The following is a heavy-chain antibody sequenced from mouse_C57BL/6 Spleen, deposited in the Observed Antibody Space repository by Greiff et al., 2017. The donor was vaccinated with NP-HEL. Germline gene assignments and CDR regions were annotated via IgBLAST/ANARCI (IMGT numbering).Heavy chain of an antibody. CDR1: GYTFTSYW. D-gene: IGHD1-1*01. CDR2: IHPNSGST. Sequence: VQLQQSGAELVKPGASVKLSCKASGYTFTSYWMHWVKQRPGQGLEWIGMIHPNSGSTNYNEKFKSKATLTVDKSSSTAYMQLSSLTSEDSAVYYCARYYYGPVYAMDYWGQGTSVTVSS. V-gene: IGHV1-64*01. J-gene: IGHJ4*01. CDR3: ARYYYGPVYAMDY.